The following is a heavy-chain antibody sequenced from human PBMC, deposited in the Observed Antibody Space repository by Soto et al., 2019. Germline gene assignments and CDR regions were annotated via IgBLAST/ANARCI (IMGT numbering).Heavy chain of an antibody. CDR3: ARGVSPSWYFDL. D-gene: IGHD2-8*01. J-gene: IGHJ2*01. V-gene: IGHV3-74*01. CDR1: GFTFSSYW. Sequence: EVQLVESGGGLVQPGGSLRLSCAASGFTFSSYWMHWVRQAPGKGLVWVSRNNSEGSSTSYADSVKGRFTISRDNAKNTLYLQMSGLRAEDTAVYYCARGVSPSWYFDLWGRGTLVTVSS. CDR2: NNSEGSST.